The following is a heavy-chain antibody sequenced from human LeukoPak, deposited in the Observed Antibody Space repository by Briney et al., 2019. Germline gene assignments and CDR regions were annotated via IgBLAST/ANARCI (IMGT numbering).Heavy chain of an antibody. CDR1: GYTFTSYG. V-gene: IGHV1-18*01. J-gene: IGHJ4*02. CDR2: ISAYNGNT. Sequence: ASVKVSCKASGYTFTSYGISWVRQAPGQGLEWMGWISAYNGNTNYAQKLQGRVTMTTDTSTSTVYMELRSLRSDDTAVFYCARVHPDGEFADYWGQGTLVTVSS. CDR3: ARVHPDGEFADY. D-gene: IGHD3-10*01.